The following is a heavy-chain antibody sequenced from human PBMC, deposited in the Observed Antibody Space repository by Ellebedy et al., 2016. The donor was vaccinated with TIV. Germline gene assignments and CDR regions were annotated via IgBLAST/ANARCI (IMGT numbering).Heavy chain of an antibody. V-gene: IGHV3-64D*06. CDR3: VSRSAGGYGY. CDR2: PTDDGGHT. Sequence: GESLKISCSASGFTFSSYAMHWVRQAPGMGLEYVSAPTDDGGHTFYADSVKGRFTISRDNSKNTLYLQMSSLRAEDTAVYYCVSRSAGGYGYWGQGTLVTVSS. D-gene: IGHD6-13*01. J-gene: IGHJ4*02. CDR1: GFTFSSYA.